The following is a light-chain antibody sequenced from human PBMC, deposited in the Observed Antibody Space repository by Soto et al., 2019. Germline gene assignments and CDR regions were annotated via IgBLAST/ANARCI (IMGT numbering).Light chain of an antibody. Sequence: QSALTQPASVSGSPGQSITISCTGTSSDVGGSNYVSWYQQHPGKAPKLMIYDVHNRPSGISNRFSGSQSGNTASLTISGLQAEDEADYYCSSYRSGSTLVFGGGTQLTVL. V-gene: IGLV2-14*01. CDR2: DVH. J-gene: IGLJ2*01. CDR1: SSDVGGSNY. CDR3: SSYRSGSTLV.